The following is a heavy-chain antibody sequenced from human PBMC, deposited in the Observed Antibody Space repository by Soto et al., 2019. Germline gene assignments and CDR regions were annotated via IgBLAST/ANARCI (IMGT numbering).Heavy chain of an antibody. V-gene: IGHV3-33*01. J-gene: IGHJ6*02. D-gene: IGHD4-17*01. CDR1: GFTFSSYG. CDR3: ARSRGYGDYYYCGMDV. Sequence: QVQLVESGGGVVQPGRSLRLSCAASGFTFSSYGMHWVRQAPGKGLEWVAVIWYDGSNKYYADSVKGRFTISRDNSKNTLYLQMNSLRAEDTAVYYCARSRGYGDYYYCGMDVWGQGTTVTVSS. CDR2: IWYDGSNK.